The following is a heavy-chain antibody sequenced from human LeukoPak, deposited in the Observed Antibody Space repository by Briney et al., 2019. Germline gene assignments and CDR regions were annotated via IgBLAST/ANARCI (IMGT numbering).Heavy chain of an antibody. CDR2: ISWNSGSI. CDR3: AKGEYYDILTGYFDY. J-gene: IGHJ4*02. CDR1: GFTFDDYA. D-gene: IGHD3-9*01. Sequence: PGGSLRLSCAASGFTFDDYAVHWVRQAPGKGLEWVSGISWNSGSIGYADSVKGRFTISRDNAKNSLYLQMNSLRAEDMALYYCAKGEYYDILTGYFDYWGQGTLVTVSS. V-gene: IGHV3-9*03.